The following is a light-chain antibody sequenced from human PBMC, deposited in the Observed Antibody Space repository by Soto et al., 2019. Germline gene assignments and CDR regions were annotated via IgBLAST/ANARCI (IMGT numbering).Light chain of an antibody. J-gene: IGKJ1*01. CDR2: GAS. V-gene: IGKV3-20*01. CDR1: QSVSSNY. Sequence: EIVLTQSPGTVSLSPGERATLSCRASQSVSSNYLAWYQQKPGQAPRLLIYGASSRATGIPDRFSGSGSGTDFTLTISRLEPEDFAVYYCQQYGGVPRTFGQGTKVEIK. CDR3: QQYGGVPRT.